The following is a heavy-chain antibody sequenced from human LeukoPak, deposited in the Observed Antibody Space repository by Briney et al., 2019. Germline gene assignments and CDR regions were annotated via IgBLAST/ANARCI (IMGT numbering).Heavy chain of an antibody. V-gene: IGHV4-31*03. CDR3: ARDSGLGYFDL. CDR1: GDSISSGGYY. D-gene: IGHD3/OR15-3a*01. J-gene: IGHJ2*01. Sequence: PSAILSLTCTVSGDSISSGGYYWSWIRQHPGKGLEGIGPIYYTGSTYYNPSLKSRITISVDTSKIQFSLKLSSVTAADTAVYYCARDSGLGYFDLWGRGTLVTV. CDR2: IYYTGST.